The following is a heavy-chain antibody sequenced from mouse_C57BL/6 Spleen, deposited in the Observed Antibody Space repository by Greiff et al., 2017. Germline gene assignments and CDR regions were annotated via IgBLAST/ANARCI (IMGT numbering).Heavy chain of an antibody. J-gene: IGHJ2*01. CDR1: GYTFTDYY. V-gene: IGHV1-76*01. CDR3: AREYYGSSYPYYFDY. D-gene: IGHD1-1*01. Sequence: QVQLQQSGAELVRPGASVKLSCKASGYTFTDYYINWVKQRPGQGLEWIARIYPGSGNTYYNEKFKGKATLTAEKSSSTAYMQLSSLTSEDSAVYFCAREYYGSSYPYYFDYWGQGTTLTVSS. CDR2: IYPGSGNT.